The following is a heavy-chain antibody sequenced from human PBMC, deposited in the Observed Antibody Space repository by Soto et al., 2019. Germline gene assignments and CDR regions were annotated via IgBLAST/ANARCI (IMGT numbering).Heavy chain of an antibody. Sequence: SETLSLTCNVSGGSISSSSYYWGWIRQPPGKGLEWIGHIFHTGSTYYNPSLKSRVTISVDTSKNQFSLKLSSVTATDTAVYYWARRRIVVTTNFDYWGQGTLGTVVS. CDR1: GGSISSSSYY. D-gene: IGHD1-26*01. CDR2: IFHTGST. J-gene: IGHJ4*02. CDR3: ARRRIVVTTNFDY. V-gene: IGHV4-39*01.